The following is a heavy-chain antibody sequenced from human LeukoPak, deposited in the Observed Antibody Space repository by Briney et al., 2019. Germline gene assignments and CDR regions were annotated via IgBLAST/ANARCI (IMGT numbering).Heavy chain of an antibody. J-gene: IGHJ4*02. D-gene: IGHD2-2*01. CDR1: GGSFSGYY. Sequence: SETLSLTCAVYGGSFSGYYWSWIRQPPGKGLEWIGEINHSGSTNYNPSLKSRVTISVDTSKNQFSLKLSSVTAADTAVYYCARGAPATIDYWGQGTLVTVSS. V-gene: IGHV4-34*01. CDR2: INHSGST. CDR3: ARGAPATIDY.